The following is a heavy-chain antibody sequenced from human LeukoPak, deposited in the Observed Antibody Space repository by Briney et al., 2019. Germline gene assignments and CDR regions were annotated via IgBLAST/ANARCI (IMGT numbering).Heavy chain of an antibody. Sequence: KPSETLSLTCAVSGGSLSGYYWTWIRQPPGKGLEWIGEINHSGSTNYNPSLKSRVTISVDSSKNQFSLKLSSVTAADTAVYYCAREIGGYTYGYVPREVSYYFDYWGQGTLVTVSS. D-gene: IGHD5-18*01. CDR1: GGSLSGYY. CDR2: INHSGST. V-gene: IGHV4-34*01. CDR3: AREIGGYTYGYVPREVSYYFDY. J-gene: IGHJ4*02.